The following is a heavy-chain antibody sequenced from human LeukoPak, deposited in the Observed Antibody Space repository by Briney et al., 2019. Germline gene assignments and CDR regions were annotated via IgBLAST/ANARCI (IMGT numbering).Heavy chain of an antibody. CDR1: GFTFSSYG. CDR3: AKDIGILTGYPYPFDY. CDR2: ISGSGGST. D-gene: IGHD3-9*01. J-gene: IGHJ4*02. V-gene: IGHV3-23*01. Sequence: GGSLRLSCAASGFTFSSYGMSWVRQAPGKGLEWVSAISGSGGSTYYADSVKGRFTISRDNSKNTLYLQMNSLRAEDMAVYYCAKDIGILTGYPYPFDYWGQGTLVTVSS.